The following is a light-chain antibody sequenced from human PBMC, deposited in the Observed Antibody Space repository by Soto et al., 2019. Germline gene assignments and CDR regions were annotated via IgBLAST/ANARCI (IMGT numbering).Light chain of an antibody. CDR2: DAS. J-gene: IGKJ2*01. CDR3: QQRSNWRPYT. CDR1: QSVSRY. Sequence: EIVLTQSPATLSLSPGERATLSCRASQSVSRYLAWYQQKPGQAPRLLIYDASNRATGIPARFSGSGSGTDFTLTISSLEPEDVSVYYCQQRSNWRPYTFGQVTKLEIK. V-gene: IGKV3-11*01.